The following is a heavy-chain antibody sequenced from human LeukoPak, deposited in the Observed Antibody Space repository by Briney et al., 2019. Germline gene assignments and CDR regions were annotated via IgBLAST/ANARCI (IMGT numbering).Heavy chain of an antibody. J-gene: IGHJ5*02. V-gene: IGHV2-5*02. Sequence: PAPTLTHPPPPPTLTPTFTGITPRTRGPPPGWPPQPPAHPLARLTLNYWDDDKRYSPSLKTRLTITKDTSKNQVVLTMTNMDPVDTATYYCAHSSRSVRGVIIPNWFDPWGQGTLVTVSS. D-gene: IGHD3-10*01. CDR1: GITPRTRGPP. CDR3: AHSSRSVRGVIIPNWFDP. CDR2: NYWDDDK.